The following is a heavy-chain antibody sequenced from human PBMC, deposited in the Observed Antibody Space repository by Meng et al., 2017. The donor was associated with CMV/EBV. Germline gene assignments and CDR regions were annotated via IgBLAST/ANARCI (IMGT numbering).Heavy chain of an antibody. CDR3: ARGRVMYYDFWSGYHPLDY. CDR1: GYTFTDYD. Sequence: ASVKVSCKASGYTFTDYDVNWVRQAAGQGLEWMGWMNPYSGNTGYAQKFQGRVTVTRNTSISTAYMELSSLRSEDTAVYYCARGRVMYYDFWSGYHPLDYWGQGTLVTVSS. V-gene: IGHV1-8*03. J-gene: IGHJ4*02. D-gene: IGHD3-3*01. CDR2: MNPYSGNT.